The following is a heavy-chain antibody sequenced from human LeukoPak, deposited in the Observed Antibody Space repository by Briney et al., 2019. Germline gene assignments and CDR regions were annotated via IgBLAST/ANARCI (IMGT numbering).Heavy chain of an antibody. CDR3: ARDRPYSSSWNWFDP. V-gene: IGHV1-18*01. J-gene: IGHJ5*02. CDR1: GYTFTSYG. D-gene: IGHD6-13*01. Sequence: GASVKVSCKASGYTFTSYGISWVRQAPGQGLEWMGWISAYNGNTNYAQKLQGRVTMTTDTPTSTAYMELRSLRSDDTAVYYCARDRPYSSSWNWFDPWGQGTLVTVSS. CDR2: ISAYNGNT.